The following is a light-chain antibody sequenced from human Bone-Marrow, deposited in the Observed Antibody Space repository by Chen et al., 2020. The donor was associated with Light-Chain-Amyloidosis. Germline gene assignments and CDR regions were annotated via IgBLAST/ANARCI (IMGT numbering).Light chain of an antibody. CDR2: GAS. CDR3: QQYGNSPQT. J-gene: IGKJ1*01. Sequence: EIVLTQSPATLSLSPGERATLSCRASQTVTSSYLAWYQQKPGQAPRLLIYGASNRATGIPDRFSGSGSGTDFTLIIRRLEPEDFTVYYCQQYGNSPQTFGQGTKVEIK. CDR1: QTVTSSY. V-gene: IGKV3-20*01.